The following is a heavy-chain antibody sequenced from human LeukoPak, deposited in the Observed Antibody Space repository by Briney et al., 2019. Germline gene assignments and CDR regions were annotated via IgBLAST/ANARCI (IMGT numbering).Heavy chain of an antibody. V-gene: IGHV1-18*01. CDR1: GYTFTSYD. J-gene: IGHJ4*02. CDR3: ARSEVGALVDY. CDR2: ISVYNGNT. D-gene: IGHD1-26*01. Sequence: GASVKVSCKASGYTFTSYDITWVRQAPGQGLEGMGWISVYNGNTKYAQKVEGRVTMTTDTSTSTAYMELRSLRSDDTAVYYCARSEVGALVDYWGQGTLVTVSS.